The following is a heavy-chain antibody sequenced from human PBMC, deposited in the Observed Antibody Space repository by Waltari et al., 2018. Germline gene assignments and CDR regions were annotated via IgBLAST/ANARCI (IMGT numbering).Heavy chain of an antibody. D-gene: IGHD5-12*01. CDR1: GYTFPSYA. CDR2: INAGNGNT. Sequence: QVQLVQSGAEVKKPGASVKVSCKASGYTFPSYAMHWVRQAPGQRLEWMGWINAGNGNTKYSQKFQGRVTITRDTSASTAYMELSSLRSEDTAVYYCARDWWLRHYYYYGMDVWGQGTTVTVSS. J-gene: IGHJ6*02. CDR3: ARDWWLRHYYYYGMDV. V-gene: IGHV1-3*01.